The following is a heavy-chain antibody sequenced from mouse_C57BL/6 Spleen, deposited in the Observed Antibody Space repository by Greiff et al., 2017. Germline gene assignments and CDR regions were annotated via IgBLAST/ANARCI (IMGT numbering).Heavy chain of an antibody. D-gene: IGHD1-1*01. CDR1: GYTFTDYN. J-gene: IGHJ2*01. CDR2: INPNNGGT. CDR3: AKELLPYYFDY. V-gene: IGHV1-22*01. Sequence: VLLQQSGPELVKPGASVKMSCKASGYTFTDYNMHWVKQSHGKSLEWIGYINPNNGGTSYNQKFKGKATLTVNKSSSTAYMELRSLTSEDSAVYYCAKELLPYYFDYWGQGTTLTVSS.